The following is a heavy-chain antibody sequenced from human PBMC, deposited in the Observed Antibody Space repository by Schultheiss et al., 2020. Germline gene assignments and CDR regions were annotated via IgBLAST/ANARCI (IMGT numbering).Heavy chain of an antibody. CDR3: AKETLTDGMDV. V-gene: IGHV3-23*01. J-gene: IGHJ6*02. CDR1: GFTFSGSA. CDR2: ISGSGGST. Sequence: GGSLRLSCAASGFTFSGSAMHWVRQAPGKGLEWVSAISGSGGSTYYADSVKGRFIISRDHSKNTVYLQMNSLRADDTAVYYCAKETLTDGMDVWGQGTTVTVSS. D-gene: IGHD1-14*01.